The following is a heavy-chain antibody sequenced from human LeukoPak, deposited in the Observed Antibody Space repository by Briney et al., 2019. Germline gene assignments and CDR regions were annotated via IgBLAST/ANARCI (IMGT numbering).Heavy chain of an antibody. D-gene: IGHD1-7*01. CDR1: GFTFSSYW. Sequence: GGSLRLSRAASGFTFSSYWMSWVRQAPGKGLEWVANIKQDGSEKYYVDSVKGRFTVSRDNAKNSLYLQMNSLRAEDTAVYYCARGVGNYQGSHYYYYMDVWGKGTTVTVSS. CDR3: ARGVGNYQGSHYYYYMDV. CDR2: IKQDGSEK. V-gene: IGHV3-7*01. J-gene: IGHJ6*03.